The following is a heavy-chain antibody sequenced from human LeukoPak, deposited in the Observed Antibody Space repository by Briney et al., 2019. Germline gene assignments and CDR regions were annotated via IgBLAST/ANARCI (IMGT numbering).Heavy chain of an antibody. D-gene: IGHD6-19*01. CDR2: INPNSGGT. J-gene: IGHJ4*02. V-gene: IGHV1-2*02. CDR3: ARENINREWLAD. Sequence: ASVKVSCKASGYPFTGYYIHWVRQAPGQGLEWMGWINPNSGGTNYAQKFQGRVTMTSDTSITTAYMDLSRLTSDDTAVYYCARENINREWLADWGQGTLVTVSS. CDR1: GYPFTGYY.